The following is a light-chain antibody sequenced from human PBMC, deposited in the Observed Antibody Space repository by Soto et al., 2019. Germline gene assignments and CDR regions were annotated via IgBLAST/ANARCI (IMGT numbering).Light chain of an antibody. Sequence: DIQMTQSPSSLSASVGYRFTITCQASQDISNYLNWYQQKPGKAPKLLIYDASNLETGVPSRFSGSGSGTDFTFTISSLQPEDIATYYCQQYDNPALTFGGGTKVDIK. CDR2: DAS. J-gene: IGKJ4*01. V-gene: IGKV1-33*01. CDR1: QDISNY. CDR3: QQYDNPALT.